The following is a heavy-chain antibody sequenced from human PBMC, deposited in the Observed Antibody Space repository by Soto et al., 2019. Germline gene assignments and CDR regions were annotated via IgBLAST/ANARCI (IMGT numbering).Heavy chain of an antibody. V-gene: IGHV4-34*01. CDR1: GGSFSGYY. D-gene: IGHD5-12*01. CDR3: ARGSRTWLRSPGFDY. J-gene: IGHJ4*02. CDR2: INHSGST. Sequence: SETLSVTCAVDGGSFSGYYWSWIRQPPGKGLEWIGEINHSGSTNYNPSLKSRVTTSVDTSKNQFSLKLNSVTAADTAVYYCARGSRTWLRSPGFDYWGQGTLVTVSS.